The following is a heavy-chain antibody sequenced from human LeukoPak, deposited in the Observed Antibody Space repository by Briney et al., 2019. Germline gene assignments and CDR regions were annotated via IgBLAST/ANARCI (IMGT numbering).Heavy chain of an antibody. J-gene: IGHJ4*02. CDR2: INHSGST. CDR3: ARGRRSTSQTTVAYYFDY. Sequence: SETLSLTCAVYGGSFSGYYWSWIRQPPGKGLEWIGEINHSGSTNYNPPLKSRVTISVDTSKNQFSLKLTSVTAADTAVYYCARGRRSTSQTTVAYYFDYWGQGTLVTVSS. D-gene: IGHD2-2*01. V-gene: IGHV4-34*01. CDR1: GGSFSGYY.